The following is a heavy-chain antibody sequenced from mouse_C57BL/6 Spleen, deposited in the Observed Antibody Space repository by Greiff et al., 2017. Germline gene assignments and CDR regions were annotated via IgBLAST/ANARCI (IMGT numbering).Heavy chain of an antibody. CDR2: INPNNGGT. CDR1: GYTFTDYN. D-gene: IGHD2-1*01. J-gene: IGHJ4*01. CDR3: AREGDYGNYAYYAMDY. Sequence: VQLQQSGPELVKPGASVKMSCKASGYTFTDYNMHWVKQSHGKSLEWIGYINPNNGGTSYNQKFKGKATLTVNKSSSTAYMELRSLTSEDSAVYYCAREGDYGNYAYYAMDYWGQGTSVTVSS. V-gene: IGHV1-22*01.